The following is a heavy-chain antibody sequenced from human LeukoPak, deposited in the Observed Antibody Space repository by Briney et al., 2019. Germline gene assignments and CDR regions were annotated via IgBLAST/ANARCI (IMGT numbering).Heavy chain of an antibody. D-gene: IGHD4-17*01. Sequence: ASVEVSCKASGGTFSSYAISWVRQAPGQGLEWMGGIIPIFGTANYAQKFQGRVTMTTDTSTSTAYMELRSLRSDDTAVYYCARVGDYDRRSIDYWGQGTLVTVSS. CDR2: IIPIFGTA. J-gene: IGHJ4*02. CDR1: GGTFSSYA. CDR3: ARVGDYDRRSIDY. V-gene: IGHV1-69*05.